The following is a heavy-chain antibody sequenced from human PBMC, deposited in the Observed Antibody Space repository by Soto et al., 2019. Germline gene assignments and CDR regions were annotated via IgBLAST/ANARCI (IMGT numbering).Heavy chain of an antibody. J-gene: IGHJ4*02. Sequence: NPGGSLRLSCAASGFTFSSYSMNWVRQAPGKGLEWVSSISSSSSYIYYADSVKGRFTISRDNAKNSLYLQMNSLRAEDTAVYYCARAQSRDGYNGPGYWGQGTLVTVYS. CDR2: ISSSSSYI. CDR3: ARAQSRDGYNGPGY. CDR1: GFTFSSYS. D-gene: IGHD5-12*01. V-gene: IGHV3-21*01.